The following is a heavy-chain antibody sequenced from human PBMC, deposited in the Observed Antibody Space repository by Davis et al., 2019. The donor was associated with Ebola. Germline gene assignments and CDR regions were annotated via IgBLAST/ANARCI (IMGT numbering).Heavy chain of an antibody. CDR3: ATRYRTTSYGMDV. CDR1: GFTFSIYS. D-gene: IGHD1-26*01. J-gene: IGHJ6*04. Sequence: GGSLRLSCAASGFTFSIYSMNWVRQAPGKGLEWVSVLYSGGSIYYTDSVKGRFTISRDKSKNTLFLQMNSLRAEDTAVYYCATRYRTTSYGMDVWGKGTTVTVSS. CDR2: LYSGGSI. V-gene: IGHV3-53*01.